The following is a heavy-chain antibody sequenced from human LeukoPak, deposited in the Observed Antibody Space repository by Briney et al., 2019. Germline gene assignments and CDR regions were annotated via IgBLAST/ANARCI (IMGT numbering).Heavy chain of an antibody. J-gene: IGHJ4*02. CDR3: ATSIDYDILTGYVY. V-gene: IGHV1-24*01. CDR2: FDPEDGET. CDR1: GYTLTELS. Sequence: ASVKVSCKVSGYTLTELSMHWVRQAPGKGLEWMGGFDPEDGETIYAQKSQGRVTMTEDTSTDTAYMELSSLRSEDTAVYYCATSIDYDILTGYVYWGQGTLVTVSS. D-gene: IGHD3-9*01.